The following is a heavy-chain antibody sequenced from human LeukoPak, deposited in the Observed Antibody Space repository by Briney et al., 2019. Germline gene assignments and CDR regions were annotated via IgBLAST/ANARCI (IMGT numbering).Heavy chain of an antibody. CDR1: GFTVSTKY. D-gene: IGHD1-14*01. J-gene: IGHJ4*02. V-gene: IGHV3-53*01. Sequence: SLRLSCAASGFTVSTKYMSWVRQAPGKGLEWVSVIYNDGSTYYADSVKGRFTISRDNSKNMLYLQMKSLRAEDTAVYYCAREIEETVTDYWGQGTLVTVSS. CDR3: AREIEETVTDY. CDR2: IYNDGST.